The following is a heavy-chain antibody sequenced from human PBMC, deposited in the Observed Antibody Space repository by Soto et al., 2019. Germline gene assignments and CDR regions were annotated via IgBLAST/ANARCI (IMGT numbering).Heavy chain of an antibody. CDR2: ISFDGNIK. V-gene: IGHV3-30*18. J-gene: IGHJ5*01. Sequence: QVQLVESGGGVVQPGRSLRLSCAASGFTFSTYGMHWVRPAPGKGLEWVAVISFDGNIKYYADSVKGRFTISRDSSKTTLFLQMDSLRAEDTAVYFCAKVSEGSMITFGGVIASWGQGTLVTVSS. CDR1: GFTFSTYG. D-gene: IGHD3-16*01. CDR3: AKVSEGSMITFGGVIAS.